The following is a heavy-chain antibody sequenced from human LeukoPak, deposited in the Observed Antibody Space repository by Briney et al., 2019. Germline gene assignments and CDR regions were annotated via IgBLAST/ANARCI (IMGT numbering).Heavy chain of an antibody. CDR3: ARGQLLSPHYYYYYYMDV. D-gene: IGHD2-2*01. CDR2: IIPIFGTA. J-gene: IGHJ6*03. Sequence: GASVKVSCKASGGTFSSYAISWVRQAPGQGLEWMGGIIPIFGTANYAQKFQGRVTITTDESTSTAYMELSSLRSEDTAVYYCARGQLLSPHYYYYYYMDVWGKGTTVTVSS. CDR1: GGTFSSYA. V-gene: IGHV1-69*05.